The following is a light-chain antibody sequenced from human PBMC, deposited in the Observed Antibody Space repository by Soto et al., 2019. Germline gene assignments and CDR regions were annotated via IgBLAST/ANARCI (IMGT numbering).Light chain of an antibody. CDR3: CSYAGSYTHYV. CDR2: DVS. Sequence: QSALTQPRSVSGSPGQSITISCTGTSSDVGGYNYVSWYRQHPGKAPKLMIYDVSKRPSGVPDRFSGSKSGNTASLTISGLQAEDEAEYYCCSYAGSYTHYVFGTGTKLTVL. J-gene: IGLJ1*01. CDR1: SSDVGGYNY. V-gene: IGLV2-11*01.